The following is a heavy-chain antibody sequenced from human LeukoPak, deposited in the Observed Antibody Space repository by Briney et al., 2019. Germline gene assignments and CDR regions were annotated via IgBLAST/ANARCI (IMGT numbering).Heavy chain of an antibody. CDR2: IYPSGGT. J-gene: IGHJ4*02. Sequence: SSETLSLTCAVSGDPINSIDWWSWVRQSPARGLEWIGEIYPSGGTNYNPSLKSRVTISVDKSKNHLSLKLTSVTAADTAVYFCVGNGYYALDYWGQGALVTVAS. D-gene: IGHD2/OR15-2a*01. CDR3: VGNGYYALDY. V-gene: IGHV4-4*02. CDR1: GDPINSIDW.